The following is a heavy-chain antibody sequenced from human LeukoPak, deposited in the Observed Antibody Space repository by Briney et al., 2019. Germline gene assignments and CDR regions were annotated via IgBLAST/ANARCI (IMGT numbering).Heavy chain of an antibody. CDR2: INHSGNT. V-gene: IGHV4-34*01. D-gene: IGHD5-18*01. CDR1: GGSFSDYY. CDR3: ARGLRRYSKAFPFDY. Sequence: SETLSLTCAVYGGSFSDYYWSWIRQPPGKGLEWIGEINHSGNTIYNPSLKSRVTISLDTSKNQFSLRLSSVTAADTTVYYCARGLRRYSKAFPFDYWGQGTLVTVSS. J-gene: IGHJ4*02.